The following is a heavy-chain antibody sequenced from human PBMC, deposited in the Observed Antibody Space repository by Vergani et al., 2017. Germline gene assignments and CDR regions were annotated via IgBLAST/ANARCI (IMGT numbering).Heavy chain of an antibody. V-gene: IGHV3-9*01. Sequence: EVPLVESGGGLVQPGRSLRISCAASGFTFDDYAMHWVRQAPGKGLEWVSGISWNSGSIGYAASVKGRFTISRDKAKNSLFRQMNSLRAEDTALYYCAKAVYYDFWSGYYSAFDIWGQGTMVTVSS. D-gene: IGHD3-3*01. CDR2: ISWNSGSI. J-gene: IGHJ3*02. CDR1: GFTFDDYA. CDR3: AKAVYYDFWSGYYSAFDI.